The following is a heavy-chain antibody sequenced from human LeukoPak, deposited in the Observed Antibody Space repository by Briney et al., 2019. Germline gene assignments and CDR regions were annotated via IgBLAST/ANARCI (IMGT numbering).Heavy chain of an antibody. CDR2: LSPRGFNT. V-gene: IGHV3-23*01. Sequence: GGSLSLSCAASGFTFSTYAMTLLRQAPGKELQGGSALSPRGFNTYYNASVKGRFTISRDNFKNMLYLQMNSLRAEDTAVYYCAPRDGYIGYWGQGTLVTVSS. D-gene: IGHD5-24*01. CDR1: GFTFSTYA. CDR3: APRDGYIGY. J-gene: IGHJ4*02.